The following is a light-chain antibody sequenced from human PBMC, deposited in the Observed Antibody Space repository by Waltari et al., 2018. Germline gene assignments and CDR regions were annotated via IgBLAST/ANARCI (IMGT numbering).Light chain of an antibody. V-gene: IGLV2-14*03. CDR2: DVN. Sequence: QSALTQPASVSGSPGQSIIISCTGTNSDIGAYNYFSWYQHHPGEAPKRLISDVNRRPSGVSSRFSASKSGSTASLTISGLQADDEADYYCSSYTRTSTLVFGGGTKVTVL. CDR1: NSDIGAYNY. CDR3: SSYTRTSTLV. J-gene: IGLJ2*01.